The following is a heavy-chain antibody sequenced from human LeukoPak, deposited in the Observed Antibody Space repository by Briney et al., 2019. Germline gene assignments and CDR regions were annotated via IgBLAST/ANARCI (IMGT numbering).Heavy chain of an antibody. J-gene: IGHJ4*02. CDR2: IRYDGNNK. D-gene: IGHD3-10*01. CDR1: GFTFSSSD. V-gene: IGHV3-30*02. Sequence: PGGSLRLSCAASGFTFSSSDMHWVRQAPGKGLEWVAFIRYDGNNKYYADSVKGRFTISRDNSKNTLYLQMNSLRAEDTAVYYCAKDREWFGEIPPYYFDYWGQGTLVTVSS. CDR3: AKDREWFGEIPPYYFDY.